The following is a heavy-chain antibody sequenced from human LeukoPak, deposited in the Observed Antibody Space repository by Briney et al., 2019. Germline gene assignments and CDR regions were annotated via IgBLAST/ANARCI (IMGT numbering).Heavy chain of an antibody. Sequence: PGRSLRLSCAASGFTFDDYAMHWVRQAPGKGLEWVSGISWNSGSIGYADSVKGRFTISRDNAKNSLYLQMNSLRAGDTAVYFCAKGSTYHEFWGSYYSDYWGQGTLVTVSS. CDR2: ISWNSGSI. J-gene: IGHJ4*02. V-gene: IGHV3-9*01. CDR3: AKGSTYHEFWGSYYSDY. CDR1: GFTFDDYA. D-gene: IGHD3-3*01.